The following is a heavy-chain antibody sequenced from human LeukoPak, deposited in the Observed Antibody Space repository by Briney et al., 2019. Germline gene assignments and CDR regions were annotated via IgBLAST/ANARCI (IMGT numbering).Heavy chain of an antibody. Sequence: PGGSLRLSCAASGFTFSSYAMTWVRQAPGKGVEWVSSVTGNSGGTYYADSVKGRFTISRDDSRSTLFLQMNSLRVEDTAVYYCAKSGHSTTSWFHPWGQGTLVIVSS. CDR1: GFTFSSYA. J-gene: IGHJ5*02. CDR3: AKSGHSTTSWFHP. D-gene: IGHD2/OR15-2a*01. V-gene: IGHV3-23*01. CDR2: VTGNSGGT.